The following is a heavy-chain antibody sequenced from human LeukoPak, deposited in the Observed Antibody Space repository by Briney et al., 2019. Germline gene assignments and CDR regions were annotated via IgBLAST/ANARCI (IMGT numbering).Heavy chain of an antibody. Sequence: GGSLRLSCAASGFTVSSNYMSWVRQAPGKGLEWVSGISWNSGSIGYADSVKGRFTISRDNAKNSLYLQMNSLRAEDTALYYCAKGKTIRGGVITYWGQGTLVTVSS. D-gene: IGHD3-10*01. CDR2: ISWNSGSI. V-gene: IGHV3-9*01. J-gene: IGHJ4*02. CDR3: AKGKTIRGGVITY. CDR1: GFTVSSNY.